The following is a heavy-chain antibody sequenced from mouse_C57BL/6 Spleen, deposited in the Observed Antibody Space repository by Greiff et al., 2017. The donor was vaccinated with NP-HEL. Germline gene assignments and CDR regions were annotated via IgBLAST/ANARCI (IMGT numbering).Heavy chain of an antibody. V-gene: IGHV7-3*01. J-gene: IGHJ4*01. Sequence: EVKLVESGGGLVQPGGSLSLSCAASGFTFTDYYMSWVRQPPGKALEWLGFIRTKANGYTTEYSTSVKGRFTISRDNSQSILYLQMNALRAEDSATDYCARLGSDYAMDYWGQGTSVTVSS. CDR3: ARLGSDYAMDY. CDR1: GFTFTDYY. D-gene: IGHD6-1*01. CDR2: IRTKANGYTT.